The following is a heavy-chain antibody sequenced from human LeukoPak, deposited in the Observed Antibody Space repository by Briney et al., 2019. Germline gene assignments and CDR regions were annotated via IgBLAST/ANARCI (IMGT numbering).Heavy chain of an antibody. CDR2: IYSGGGT. V-gene: IGHV3-53*01. CDR1: GFTVSSAC. CDR3: ARGPKGKYYFDY. J-gene: IGHJ4*02. Sequence: GGSLRLSCAASGFTVSSACMTWVRQAPGRGLEWVSVIYSGGGTYYADSVKGRFTISRDSSKNTLNLQMNSLRAEDTAVYYCARGPKGKYYFDYWGQGTLVTVSS.